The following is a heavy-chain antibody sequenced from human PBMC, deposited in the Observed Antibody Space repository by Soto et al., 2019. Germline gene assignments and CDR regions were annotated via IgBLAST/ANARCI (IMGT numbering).Heavy chain of an antibody. CDR1: GGSISSDDYY. CDR3: ASRDPGTSVDY. J-gene: IGHJ4*02. CDR2: IYYRGNT. D-gene: IGHD1-7*01. V-gene: IGHV4-31*03. Sequence: SETLSLTCTVSGGSISSDDYYWNWIRQRPGKGLEWIGNIYYRGNTNYNPSLKSRIIMSMDMSENQFSLKLTSVTAADTAAYYCASRDPGTSVDYWGQGTLVTVS.